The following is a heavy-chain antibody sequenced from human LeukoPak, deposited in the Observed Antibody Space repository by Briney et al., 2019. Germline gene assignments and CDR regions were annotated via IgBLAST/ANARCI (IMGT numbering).Heavy chain of an antibody. CDR2: IRSKAYGGTT. CDR1: GFTFGDYA. Sequence: GGSLRLSCTASGFTFGDYAMSWVRQAPGKGLEWVGFIRSKAYGGTTKYAASVKGRFTISRDDSKSIAYLHMNSLKTEDTAAYYCTRDVVVVLAATGAYGMDVWGQGTTVTVSS. J-gene: IGHJ6*02. V-gene: IGHV3-49*04. D-gene: IGHD2-15*01. CDR3: TRDVVVVLAATGAYGMDV.